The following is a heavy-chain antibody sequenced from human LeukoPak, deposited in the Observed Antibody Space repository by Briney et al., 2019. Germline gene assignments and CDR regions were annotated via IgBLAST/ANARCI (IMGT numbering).Heavy chain of an antibody. V-gene: IGHV3-30*02. D-gene: IGHD4-23*01. CDR3: AKLLSNSGRFLY. J-gene: IGHJ4*02. CDR1: GFIFSSYG. CDR2: IRNDGSNK. Sequence: GGSLRLSCAASGFIFSSYGMHWVRQAPGKGLEWVAFIRNDGSNKYYADSVKGRFTISRDNSKNTLYLQMNSLRAEDTAVYYCAKLLSNSGRFLYWGQGTLVTVS.